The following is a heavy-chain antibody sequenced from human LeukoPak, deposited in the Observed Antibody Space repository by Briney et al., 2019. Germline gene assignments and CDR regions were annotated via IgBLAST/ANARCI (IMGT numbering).Heavy chain of an antibody. D-gene: IGHD1-26*01. CDR3: ARAGLDSGSYFTDY. CDR1: GFTFSSYS. V-gene: IGHV3-21*01. CDR2: ISSSSCYI. J-gene: IGHJ4*02. Sequence: PGGSLRLSCAVSGFTFSSYSMNWVRQAPGKGLEWVSSISSSSCYIYYADSVKGRFTISRDNAKNSLYLQMNSLRAEDTAVYYCARAGLDSGSYFTDYWGQGTLVTVPS.